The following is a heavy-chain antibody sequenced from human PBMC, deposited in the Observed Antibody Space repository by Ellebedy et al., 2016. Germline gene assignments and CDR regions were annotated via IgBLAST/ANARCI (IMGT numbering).Heavy chain of an antibody. J-gene: IGHJ5*02. CDR3: ARGGELIAYSGYRHWFDP. CDR1: GYTFTGYY. CDR2: INPNGGVT. Sequence: ASVKVSCKASGYTFTGYYIHWVRQAPGQGLEWIGWINPNGGVTKYARKFQGRVTMTRDTSISTAYMDLKSLRSDETAVYYCARGGELIAYSGYRHWFDPWGQGTLVTVSS. D-gene: IGHD5-12*01. V-gene: IGHV1-2*02.